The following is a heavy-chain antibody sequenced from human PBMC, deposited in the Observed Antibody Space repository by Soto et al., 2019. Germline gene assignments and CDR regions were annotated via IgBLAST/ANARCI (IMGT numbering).Heavy chain of an antibody. J-gene: IGHJ6*03. CDR1: GYTFTSYG. D-gene: IGHD4-4*01. CDR2: ISGYNGNT. CDR3: AKADSNYAGRFSYYYMDV. V-gene: IGHV1-18*01. Sequence: QVQLVQSGTEVKKPGASVKVSCKASGYTFTSYGISWVRQAPGQGPEWMGWISGYNGNTHYAQKFQGIVTMTTDTSTSTAYMELRRLRSDDTAVYYCAKADSNYAGRFSYYYMDVWGNGTLVTVS.